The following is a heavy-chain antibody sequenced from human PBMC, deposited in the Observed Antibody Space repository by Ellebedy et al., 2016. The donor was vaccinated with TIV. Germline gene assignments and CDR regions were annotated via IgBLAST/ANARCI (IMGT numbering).Heavy chain of an antibody. CDR2: LTHTGRT. D-gene: IGHD2-2*01. CDR3: ARSCSPSCWECLEY. J-gene: IGHJ4*02. V-gene: IGHV4-59*13. CDR1: GGCFNSYY. Sequence: SETLSLXXTVSGGCFNSYYWTWIRQPPGKGLDWVGHLTHTGRTNYNPSLQSRVAISLDSSKTQFSLELNSVTAADTAVYFCARSCSPSCWECLEYWGQGVLVTVSS.